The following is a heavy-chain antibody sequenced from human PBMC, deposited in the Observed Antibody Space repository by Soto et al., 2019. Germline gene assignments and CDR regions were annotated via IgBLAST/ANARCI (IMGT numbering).Heavy chain of an antibody. V-gene: IGHV4-59*08. CDR3: ARLEHQLLFLSSYYYMDV. J-gene: IGHJ6*03. CDR2: IYYSGST. D-gene: IGHD2-2*01. CDR1: GGSISSYY. Sequence: SETLSLTCTVSGGSISSYYWSWIRQPPGKGLEWIGYIYYSGSTNYNPSLKSRVTISVDTSKNQFSLKLSSVTAADTAVYYCARLEHQLLFLSSYYYMDVWGKGTTVTVSS.